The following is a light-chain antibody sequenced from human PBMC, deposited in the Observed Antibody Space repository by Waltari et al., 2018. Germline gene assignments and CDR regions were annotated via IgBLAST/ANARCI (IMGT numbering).Light chain of an antibody. CDR2: DVS. CDR3: SSYTGSSTWV. CDR1: SSDTGGYNY. J-gene: IGLJ3*02. V-gene: IGLV2-14*01. Sequence: QSALTQPASVSGSPGQSITISCTGTSSDTGGYNYVSWYQQHVGKAPKLMIYDVSKRPSGVSYRFSGSKSGNTASLTISGLQAEDEADYYCSSYTGSSTWVFGGGTKLTVL.